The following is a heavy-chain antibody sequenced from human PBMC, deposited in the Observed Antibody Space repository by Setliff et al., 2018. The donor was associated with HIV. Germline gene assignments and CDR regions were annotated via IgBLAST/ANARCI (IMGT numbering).Heavy chain of an antibody. Sequence: GESLKISCAASGFTFSSYSMNWVRQAPGKGLEWISYISSKRTSIYYADSVKGRFTISRDNAKNSLYLQMNSLRVEDTAVYYCARDEDGYNHFDFWGQGTLVTVSS. J-gene: IGHJ4*02. D-gene: IGHD5-12*01. CDR2: ISSKRTSI. CDR1: GFTFSSYS. V-gene: IGHV3-48*04. CDR3: ARDEDGYNHFDF.